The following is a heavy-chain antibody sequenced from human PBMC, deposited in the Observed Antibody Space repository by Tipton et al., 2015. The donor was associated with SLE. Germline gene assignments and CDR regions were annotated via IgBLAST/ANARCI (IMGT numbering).Heavy chain of an antibody. CDR1: GGSISSGGYY. CDR3: ARDIEAPGDFLYFDY. V-gene: IGHV4-61*03. Sequence: TLSLTCTVSGGSISSGGYYWSWIRQHPGKGLEWIGQMHNSGDSTYNPSLKSRVTMSVDTSKNHFSLKLTSVIAADTAVYYCARDIEAPGDFLYFDYWGQGILVTVSS. D-gene: IGHD7-27*01. J-gene: IGHJ4*02. CDR2: MHNSGDS.